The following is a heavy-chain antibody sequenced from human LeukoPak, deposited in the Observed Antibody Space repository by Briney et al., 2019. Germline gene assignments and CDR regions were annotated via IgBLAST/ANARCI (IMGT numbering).Heavy chain of an antibody. Sequence: SETLSLTCTVSAYSISSGYYWGWIRQPAGKGLEWIGRIYSSGSTNYNPSLKSRVTLSVDTSKNQFSLNLNSMTAADTAVYYCAREFGPGFDYWGQGTLVTVSS. D-gene: IGHD3-10*01. V-gene: IGHV4-38-2*02. CDR2: IYSSGST. J-gene: IGHJ4*02. CDR3: AREFGPGFDY. CDR1: AYSISSGYY.